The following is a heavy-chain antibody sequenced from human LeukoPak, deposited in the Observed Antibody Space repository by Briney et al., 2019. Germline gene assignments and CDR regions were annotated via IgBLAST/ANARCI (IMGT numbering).Heavy chain of an antibody. CDR1: GFTFSSYW. J-gene: IGHJ3*02. CDR2: IKTDGSIT. CDR3: ARSAAGSAFDI. Sequence: GGSLRLSCAASGFTFSSYWMHWVRQAPGKGLVWVSRIKTDGSITNYAGSVKGRFTISRDNAKNTLYLQMNSLRAEDTAVYYCARSAAGSAFDIWGQGTMVTVSS. D-gene: IGHD6-13*01. V-gene: IGHV3-74*01.